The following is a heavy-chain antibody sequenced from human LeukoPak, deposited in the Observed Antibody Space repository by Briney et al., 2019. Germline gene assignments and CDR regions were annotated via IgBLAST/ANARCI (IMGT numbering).Heavy chain of an antibody. CDR3: VRDRLASSSPLDY. CDR1: GFTFSSYS. J-gene: IGHJ4*02. V-gene: IGHV3-21*01. CDR2: ISSSSSYI. Sequence: GGSLRLSCAASGFTFSSYSMNWVRQAPGKGLEWVSSISSSSSYIYYADSVKGRFTISRDNAKNSLYLQMNSLRAEDTAVYYCVRDRLASSSPLDYWGQGTLVTVSS. D-gene: IGHD6-6*01.